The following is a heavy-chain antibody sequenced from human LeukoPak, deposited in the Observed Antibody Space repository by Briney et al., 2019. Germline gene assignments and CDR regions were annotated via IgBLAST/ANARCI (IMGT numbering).Heavy chain of an antibody. Sequence: SETLSLTCTVSGGSISTYYLSWIRQPAGKGLEWIGRIYTSGDTNYNPSLKSRLTMSIDSSKNQFSLNLTSVTAADTAVYYCARDLQMGYYFDYWGQGTLVTVSS. CDR1: GGSISTYY. CDR2: IYTSGDT. CDR3: ARDLQMGYYFDY. D-gene: IGHD2-8*01. V-gene: IGHV4-4*07. J-gene: IGHJ4*02.